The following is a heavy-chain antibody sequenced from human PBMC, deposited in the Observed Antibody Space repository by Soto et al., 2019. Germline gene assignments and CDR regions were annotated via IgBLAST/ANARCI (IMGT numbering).Heavy chain of an antibody. CDR1: GFTCSSYA. CDR3: AKDRLTGNFDY. Sequence: GSLSLSCAASGFTCSSYAMSWVRQAPGKGLEWVATISGSGGSTYYADSVKGRFTISRDNSKNTLYLQMNGLRVEDTAVYYCAKDRLTGNFDYWGQGTQVTVSS. V-gene: IGHV3-23*01. J-gene: IGHJ4*02. CDR2: ISGSGGST.